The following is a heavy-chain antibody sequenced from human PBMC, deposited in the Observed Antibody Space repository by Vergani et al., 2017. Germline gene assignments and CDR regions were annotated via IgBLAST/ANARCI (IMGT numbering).Heavy chain of an antibody. CDR2: IWYDGSNK. J-gene: IGHJ4*02. CDR3: VKDQRRGIVGATKGDY. D-gene: IGHD1-26*01. Sequence: QVQLVESGGGVVQPGRSLRLSCAASGFTFSSYGMHWVRQAPGKGREWVAVIWYDGSNKYYADSVKGRFTISRDNSKNTLYLQMGSMRAEDTAVYYCVKDQRRGIVGATKGDYWGQGTLVTVSS. V-gene: IGHV3-33*06. CDR1: GFTFSSYG.